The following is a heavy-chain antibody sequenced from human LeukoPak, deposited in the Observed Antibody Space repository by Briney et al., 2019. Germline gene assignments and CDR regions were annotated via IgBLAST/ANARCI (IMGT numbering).Heavy chain of an antibody. V-gene: IGHV3-23*01. Sequence: PGGSLRLSCSASGFTFTSYAMSWVPQAPGEGLEWVSAISTSGDNTYYADSVKRLFTISRDNSKNTLYLQMTRLRAEDTAVYYCAKRLGPGKTYGTSDGGNDYWGQGTLVTVSS. J-gene: IGHJ4*02. CDR3: AKRLGPGKTYGTSDGGNDY. D-gene: IGHD1-14*01. CDR1: GFTFTSYA. CDR2: ISTSGDNT.